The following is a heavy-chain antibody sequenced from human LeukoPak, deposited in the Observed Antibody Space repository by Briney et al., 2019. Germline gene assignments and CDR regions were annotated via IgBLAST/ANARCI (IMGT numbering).Heavy chain of an antibody. J-gene: IGHJ4*02. CDR1: GGSISSYY. CDR3: ARVLDDYLVPDY. D-gene: IGHD5-24*01. V-gene: IGHV4-59*01. CDR2: IYYSGST. Sequence: SETLSLTCTVSGGSISSYYWSWIRQPPGKGLEWIGYIYYSGSTNYNPSLKSRVTILSDMSKNQFSLKLSSVTAADTAVYYCARVLDDYLVPDYWGQGTLVTVSS.